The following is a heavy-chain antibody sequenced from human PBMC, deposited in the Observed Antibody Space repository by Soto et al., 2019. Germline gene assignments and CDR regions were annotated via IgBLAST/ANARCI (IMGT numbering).Heavy chain of an antibody. J-gene: IGHJ4*02. D-gene: IGHD2-21*02. CDR3: ARQRTTVVTQAYFDH. V-gene: IGHV4-39*01. CDR1: SESISSSSYY. Sequence: SETLSLTCIVSSESISSSSYYWGWIRQPPGKGLEWIGSIYYSGRTYYNPSFKSRVTISIDTSKNQFSLKLSSVTATDTAVYYCARQRTTVVTQAYFDHWGQGALVTVSS. CDR2: IYYSGRT.